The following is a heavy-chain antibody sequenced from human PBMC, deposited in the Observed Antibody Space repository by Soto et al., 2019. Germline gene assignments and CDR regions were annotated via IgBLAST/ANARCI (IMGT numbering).Heavy chain of an antibody. CDR2: IKQDGSDK. J-gene: IGHJ4*02. D-gene: IGHD6-6*01. Sequence: EVQLVESGGGLVQPGGSLRLYCAASGFTFSSYWMSWVRQAPGKGLEWVANIKQDGSDKYYVDSVKGRFTISRDNAKNSLYLQMNSLTAEDTAIYYCAKVKSLAGQEWGQGTLVTVSS. V-gene: IGHV3-7*05. CDR3: AKVKSLAGQE. CDR1: GFTFSSYW.